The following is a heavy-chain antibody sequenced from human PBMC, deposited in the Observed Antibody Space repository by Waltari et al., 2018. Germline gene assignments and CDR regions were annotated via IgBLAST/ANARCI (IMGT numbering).Heavy chain of an antibody. CDR3: ARGADL. Sequence: EVQLVESGGGLVQPGGSLRLSCAASGFTLSGPWLHVVRQVPGKGLVWVSRISGDGSTINYADSVKGRFTISRDTAKNTLYLQMNSLRAEDTAVYYCARGADLRGQGILVTVSS. CDR2: ISGDGSTI. D-gene: IGHD3-3*01. J-gene: IGHJ4*02. CDR1: GFTLSGPW. V-gene: IGHV3-74*01.